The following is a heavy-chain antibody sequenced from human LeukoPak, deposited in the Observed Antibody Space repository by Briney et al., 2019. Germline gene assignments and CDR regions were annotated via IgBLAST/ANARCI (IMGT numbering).Heavy chain of an antibody. J-gene: IGHJ4*02. CDR3: ARDNSLVGATDY. V-gene: IGHV3-72*01. Sequence: PGGSLRLSCAASGFTLSDHYMDWVRQAPGKGLEWVGRTRNKANSYTTEYAASVKGRFTISRDDSKNSLYLRMNSLKTEDTAVYYCARDNSLVGATDYWGQGTLVTVSS. CDR1: GFTLSDHY. D-gene: IGHD1-26*01. CDR2: TRNKANSYTT.